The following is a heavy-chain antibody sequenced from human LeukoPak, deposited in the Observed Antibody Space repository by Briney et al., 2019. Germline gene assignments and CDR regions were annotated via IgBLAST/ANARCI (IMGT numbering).Heavy chain of an antibody. Sequence: GTSLRLSCAASGFTFNNYGMHWVRQAPGKGLEWVAVISHDGSNKYYVDSVKGRFTISRDNSKNTLYLQMDSLRVEDTAVYYCAKWLYSGKYWTGKDYFDYWGQGTLVTVSS. CDR3: AKWLYSGKYWTGKDYFDY. D-gene: IGHD1-26*01. CDR2: ISHDGSNK. J-gene: IGHJ4*02. CDR1: GFTFNNYG. V-gene: IGHV3-30*18.